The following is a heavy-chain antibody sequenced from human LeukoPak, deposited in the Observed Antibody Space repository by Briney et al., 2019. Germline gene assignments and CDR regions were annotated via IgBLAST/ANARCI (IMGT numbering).Heavy chain of an antibody. CDR1: GGSISSSSYY. CDR2: IYYGGSI. J-gene: IGHJ4*02. CDR3: ARHSYDGSGYYGPFGY. Sequence: SETLSLTCTVSGGSISSSSYYWGWIRQPPGKGLEWIGSIYYGGSIYYNPSLKSRVTISVDTSKNQFSLKLSSVTAADTAVYYCARHSYDGSGYYGPFGYWGRGTLVTVSS. D-gene: IGHD3-22*01. V-gene: IGHV4-39*01.